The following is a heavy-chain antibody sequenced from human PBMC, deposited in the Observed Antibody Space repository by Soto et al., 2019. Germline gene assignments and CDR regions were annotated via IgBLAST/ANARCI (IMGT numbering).Heavy chain of an antibody. CDR2: ISSSSSTI. V-gene: IGHV3-48*01. CDR3: ASPGYSSSWYGDYYYGMDV. J-gene: IGHJ6*02. CDR1: GFTFSSYS. D-gene: IGHD6-13*01. Sequence: GGSLRLSCAASGFTFSSYSMNWVRQAPGKGLEWVSYISSSSSTIYYADSVKGRFTISRDNAKNSLYLQMNSLRAEDTAVYYCASPGYSSSWYGDYYYGMDVWAKGPRSPSP.